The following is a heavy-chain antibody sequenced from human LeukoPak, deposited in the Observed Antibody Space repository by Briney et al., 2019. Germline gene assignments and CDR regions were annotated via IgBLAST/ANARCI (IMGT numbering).Heavy chain of an antibody. CDR3: ARIRNTVLRGNIYDL. V-gene: IGHV4-39*07. CDR1: GDSISNDNYF. CDR2: ISNSGNT. J-gene: IGHJ5*02. D-gene: IGHD3-10*01. Sequence: PSETLSLTCTVSGDSISNDNYFWGWFRQPPGKGLEWLGTISNSGNTYYSPSLKSRVTISIDTSKNQFSLKLSSVTAADTALYHCARIRNTVLRGNIYDLWGQGTLVTVSS.